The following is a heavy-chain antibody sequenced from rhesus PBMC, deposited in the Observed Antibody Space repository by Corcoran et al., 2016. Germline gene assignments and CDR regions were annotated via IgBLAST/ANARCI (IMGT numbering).Heavy chain of an antibody. CDR1: GGSISSSY. J-gene: IGHJ4*01. V-gene: IGHV4-169*01. CDR3: ARPYSGSWTLFDY. Sequence: QLQLQESGPGLVKPSETLSVTCAVSGGSISSSYWSWIRQAPGKGLEWIGYIYGSGSSHNYNPSLKCRVTLSVDTSKNQLSLKLSSVTTADTAVYYCARPYSGSWTLFDYWGQGVLVTVSS. CDR2: IYGSGSSH. D-gene: IGHD6-25*01.